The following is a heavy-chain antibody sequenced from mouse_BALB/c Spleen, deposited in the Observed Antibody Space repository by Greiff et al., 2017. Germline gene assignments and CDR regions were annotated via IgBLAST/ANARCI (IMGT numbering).Heavy chain of an antibody. Sequence: EVQVVESGGGLVQPGGSRKLSCAASGFTFSSFGMHWVRQAPEKGLEWVAYISSGSSTIYYADTVKGRFTISRDNPKNTLFLQMTSLRSEDTAMYYCARFDGYSDYWGQGTTLTVSS. CDR3: ARFDGYSDY. J-gene: IGHJ2*01. D-gene: IGHD2-3*01. CDR1: GFTFSSFG. CDR2: ISSGSSTI. V-gene: IGHV5-17*02.